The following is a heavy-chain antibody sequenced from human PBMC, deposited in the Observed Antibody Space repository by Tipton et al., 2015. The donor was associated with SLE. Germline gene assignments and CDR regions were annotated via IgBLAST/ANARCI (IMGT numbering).Heavy chain of an antibody. CDR3: ARDAGGDIVVVPAALAWFDP. CDR1: GYTFTSYD. V-gene: IGHV1-8*01. Sequence: QVQLVQSGAEVKKPGASVKVSCKASGYTFTSYDINWVRQATGQGLEWMGWMNPNSGNTGYAQKLQGRVTLTTDTSTSTAYMELRSLRSDDTAVYYCARDAGGDIVVVPAALAWFDPWGQGTLVTVSS. CDR2: MNPNSGNT. J-gene: IGHJ5*02. D-gene: IGHD2-2*01.